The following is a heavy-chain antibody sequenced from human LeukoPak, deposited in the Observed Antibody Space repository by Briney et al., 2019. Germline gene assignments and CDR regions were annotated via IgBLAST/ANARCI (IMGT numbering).Heavy chain of an antibody. CDR2: INSDGSRT. CDR3: ANAQRNTYYYDSSGYAPNY. D-gene: IGHD3-22*01. J-gene: IGHJ4*02. Sequence: GGSLRLSCAASGFTFSSYWMHWVRQAPGKGLVWVSRINSDGSRTSYADSVKGRFSISRDNAENTLYLQMNSLRAEDTAVYYCANAQRNTYYYDSSGYAPNYWGQGTLVTVSS. CDR1: GFTFSSYW. V-gene: IGHV3-74*01.